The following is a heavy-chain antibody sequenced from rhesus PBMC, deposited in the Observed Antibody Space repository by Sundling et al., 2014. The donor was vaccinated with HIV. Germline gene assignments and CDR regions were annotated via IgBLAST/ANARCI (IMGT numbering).Heavy chain of an antibody. CDR3: ARGLAKDY. D-gene: IGHD2-2*01. V-gene: IGHV4-65*02. CDR2: IYGNSGST. J-gene: IGHJ4*01. CDR1: GASISSTNW. Sequence: QVQLQESGPGLVKPSETLSLTCAVSGASISSTNWWSWIRQYPGKGLEWIGSIYGNSGSTYQNPSLKNRVTISKDTSKNQFSLRLTSVTAADTAVYYCARGLAKDYWGQGVLVTVSS.